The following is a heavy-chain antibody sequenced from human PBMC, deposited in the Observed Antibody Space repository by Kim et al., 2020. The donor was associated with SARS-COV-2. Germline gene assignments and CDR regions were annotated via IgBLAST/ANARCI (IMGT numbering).Heavy chain of an antibody. Sequence: RVTISVDTSKNQFSLKLSSVTAADTAVYYCARIRRRYYDILTDPPNWFDPWGQGTLVTVSS. V-gene: IGHV4-59*01. CDR3: ARIRRRYYDILTDPPNWFDP. D-gene: IGHD3-9*01. J-gene: IGHJ5*02.